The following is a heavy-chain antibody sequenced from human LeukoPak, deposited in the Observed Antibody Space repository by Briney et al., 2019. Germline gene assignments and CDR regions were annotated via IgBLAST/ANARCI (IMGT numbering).Heavy chain of an antibody. J-gene: IGHJ4*02. V-gene: IGHV4-38-2*02. Sequence: SETLSLTCTVSGYSISSGYYWGWIRQPPGKGLEWIGSIYHSGSTYYNPSLKSRVTISVDTSKNQFSLKLSSVTAADTAVYYCARGRYYYGSGSHFDYWGQGTLVTVSS. D-gene: IGHD3-10*01. CDR3: ARGRYYYGSGSHFDY. CDR2: IYHSGST. CDR1: GYSISSGYY.